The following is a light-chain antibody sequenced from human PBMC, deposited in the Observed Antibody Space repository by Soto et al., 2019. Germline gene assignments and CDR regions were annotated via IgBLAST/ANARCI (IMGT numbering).Light chain of an antibody. V-gene: IGKV1-5*01. CDR1: QGISKW. J-gene: IGKJ1*01. CDR2: GAS. CDR3: QQYNSYDMWS. Sequence: DIQMTQSPSTLSASVGDRVTITCRASQGISKWLAWYQQKPGKAPKLLIYGASSLENGVPSRFSGSASGTEFTLTISSLQPDDFATYFCQQYNSYDMWSFGQGTKVDLK.